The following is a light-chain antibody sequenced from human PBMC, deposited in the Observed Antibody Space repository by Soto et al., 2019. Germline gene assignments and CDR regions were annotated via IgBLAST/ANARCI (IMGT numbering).Light chain of an antibody. J-gene: IGLJ2*01. V-gene: IGLV2-8*01. CDR1: SSDVGGY. CDR3: TSYAGSNNLL. CDR2: EVS. Sequence: QSSLTQPPSASGSPGQSVTISCTGTSSDVGGYVSWYQQHPGKAPRLMIYEVSKRPSGVPDRFSGSKSGNTASLTVSGLQAEDEADYYCTSYAGSNNLLFGGGTKVTVL.